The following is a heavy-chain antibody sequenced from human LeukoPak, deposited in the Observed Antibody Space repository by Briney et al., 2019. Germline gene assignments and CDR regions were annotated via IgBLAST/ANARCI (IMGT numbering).Heavy chain of an antibody. CDR2: IYHSGGT. CDR3: ARLNSYPYYYDSSGYYFDY. CDR1: GGSISSGGYS. Sequence: PSQTLSLTCAVSGGSISSGGYSWSWIRQPPGKGLEWIGYIYHSGGTYYNPSLKSRVTISVDRSKNQFSLKLSSVTAADTAVYYCARLNSYPYYYDSSGYYFDYWGQGTLVTVSS. D-gene: IGHD3-22*01. J-gene: IGHJ4*02. V-gene: IGHV4-30-2*01.